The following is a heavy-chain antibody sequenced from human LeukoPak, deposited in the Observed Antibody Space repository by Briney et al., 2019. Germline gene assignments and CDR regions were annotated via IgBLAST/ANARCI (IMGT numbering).Heavy chain of an antibody. D-gene: IGHD3-10*01. J-gene: IGHJ4*02. V-gene: IGHV3-30*03. Sequence: GGSLRLSCAASGFSFSTYAMHWARQAPGKGLEWVSVISYDGSNKYYADSVKGRFTISRDNSKNTLYLQMSSLRAEDTAVYFCASGGSGSYSFDNWGQGTLVTVSS. CDR2: ISYDGSNK. CDR1: GFSFSTYA. CDR3: ASGGSGSYSFDN.